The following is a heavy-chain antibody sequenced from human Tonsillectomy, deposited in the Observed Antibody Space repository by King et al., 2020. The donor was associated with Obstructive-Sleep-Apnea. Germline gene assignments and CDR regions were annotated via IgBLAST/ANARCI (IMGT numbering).Heavy chain of an antibody. V-gene: IGHV3-23*04. Sequence: EVQLVESGGGLVQPGGSLRLSCAASGFTFSSYAMSRVRQAPGKGLEWVSAISGSGGSTYYADSVKGRFTISRDNSKNTLYLQMNSLRAEDTAVYYCAKGNYYGSGSSYYFDYWGQGTLVTVSS. J-gene: IGHJ4*02. CDR2: ISGSGGST. CDR3: AKGNYYGSGSSYYFDY. CDR1: GFTFSSYA. D-gene: IGHD3-10*01.